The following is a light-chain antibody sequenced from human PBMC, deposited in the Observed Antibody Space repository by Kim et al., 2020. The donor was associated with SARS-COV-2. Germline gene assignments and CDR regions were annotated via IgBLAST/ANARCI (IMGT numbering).Light chain of an antibody. V-gene: IGLV3-19*01. CDR1: SLRSYY. Sequence: SSELTQDPVVSVALGQTVRITCQGDSLRSYYATWYQQKPGQAPLLVIYGKNNRPSGIPDRFSGSSSGSTASLTITGAQADDEADYYCNSRDNSDNHVLFG. CDR3: NSRDNSDNHVL. J-gene: IGLJ1*01. CDR2: GKN.